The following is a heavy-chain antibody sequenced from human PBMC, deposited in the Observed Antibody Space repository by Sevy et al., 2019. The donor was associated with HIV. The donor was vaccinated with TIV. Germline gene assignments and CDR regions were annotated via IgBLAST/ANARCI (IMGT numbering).Heavy chain of an antibody. D-gene: IGHD6-19*01. CDR1: GFTLSDYA. CDR3: VRVGVVRGWLGYYFDY. J-gene: IGHJ4*02. V-gene: IGHV3-64D*06. Sequence: GGSLRLSCSASGFTLSDYAMHWVRQAPGKGLEYVSGIGTNGGSTSYSDSVKGRFTISRDNSKNRLYLQMSSLTTEDTALYYCVRVGVVRGWLGYYFDYWGQGTLVTVSS. CDR2: IGTNGGST.